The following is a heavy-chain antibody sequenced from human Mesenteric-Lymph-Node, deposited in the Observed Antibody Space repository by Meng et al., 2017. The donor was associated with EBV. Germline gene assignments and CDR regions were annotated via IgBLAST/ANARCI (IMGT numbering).Heavy chain of an antibody. J-gene: IGHJ2*01. CDR2: IYDGGFT. CDR3: ARKDGNGWWYFDL. D-gene: IGHD6-19*01. Sequence: HVELPVPGPGQVKPSETLSLSVTVSGGSISSSNWENWVRQPPGKGLEWIGEIYDGGFTNYNPSLKSRVTISLDKSKNQFSLKLTSVTAADTAVYYCARKDGNGWWYFDLWGRGTLVTVFS. CDR1: GGSISSSNW. V-gene: IGHV4-4*02.